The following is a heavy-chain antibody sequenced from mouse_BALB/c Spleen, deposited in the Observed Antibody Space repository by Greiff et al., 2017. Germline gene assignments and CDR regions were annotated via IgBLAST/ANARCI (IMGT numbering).Heavy chain of an antibody. CDR1: GFSLTSYG. CDR3: ARDGELQYYYAMDY. V-gene: IGHV2-9*02. Sequence: VKLMESGPGLVAPSQSLSITCTVSGFSLTSYGVHWVRQPPGKGLEWLGVIWAGGSTNYNSALMSRLSISKDNSKSQVFLKMNSLQTDDTAMYYCARDGELQYYYAMDYWGQGTSVTVSS. CDR2: IWAGGST. D-gene: IGHD1-1*01. J-gene: IGHJ4*01.